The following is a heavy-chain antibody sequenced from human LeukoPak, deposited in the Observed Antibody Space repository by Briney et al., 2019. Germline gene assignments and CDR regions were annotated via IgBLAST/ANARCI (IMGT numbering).Heavy chain of an antibody. CDR1: GLTVSSNY. J-gene: IGHJ4*02. D-gene: IGHD3-10*01. V-gene: IGHV3-53*01. CDR3: ASGRYGSGSYGDY. Sequence: PGGSLRLSCAASGLTVSSNYMSWVRQAPGKGLEWVSVIYSGGSTYYADSVKGRFTISRDNSKNTLYLQMNSLRAEDTAVYYCASGRYGSGSYGDYWGQGTLVTVSS. CDR2: IYSGGST.